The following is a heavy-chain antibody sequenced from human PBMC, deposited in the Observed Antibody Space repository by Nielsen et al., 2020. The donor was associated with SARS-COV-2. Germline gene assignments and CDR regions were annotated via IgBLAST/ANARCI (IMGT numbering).Heavy chain of an antibody. D-gene: IGHD4-17*01. CDR1: GGSISSSSYY. CDR3: ARHNTVILIDY. J-gene: IGHJ4*02. V-gene: IGHV4-39*01. Sequence: GSLRLSCTVSGGSISSSSYYWGWIRQPPGKGLEWIGSIYYSGSTYYNPSLKGRVTISVDTSKNQFSLKLSSVTAADTAVYYCARHNTVILIDYWGQGTLVTVSS. CDR2: IYYSGST.